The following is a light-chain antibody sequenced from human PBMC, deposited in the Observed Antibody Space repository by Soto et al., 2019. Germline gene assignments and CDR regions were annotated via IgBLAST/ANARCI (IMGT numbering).Light chain of an antibody. CDR1: ERINTY. CDR3: KQANSPPLT. J-gene: IGKJ3*01. V-gene: IGKV1-12*01. CDR2: AAS. Sequence: EIQITQSTSAVSGCLPHRAATTCRSSERINTYLAWYQQQPGKAPKLLIYAASSLQSGVPSRFSGSGSGTEFTLTISNLQPEDFATYYCKQANSPPLTFGRGTNVDIK.